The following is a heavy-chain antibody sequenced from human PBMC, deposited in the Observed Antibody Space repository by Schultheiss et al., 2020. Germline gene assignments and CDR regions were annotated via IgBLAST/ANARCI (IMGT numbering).Heavy chain of an antibody. Sequence: GGSLRLSCAASGFTFSSYAMHWVRQAPGKGLEWVAVISYDGSNKYYADSVKGRFTISRDNSKNTLYLQMNSLRAEDTAVYYCAKDARSSSWTYYGMDVWGQGTTVTVSS. CDR1: GFTFSSYA. D-gene: IGHD6-13*01. V-gene: IGHV3-30-3*01. CDR3: AKDARSSSWTYYGMDV. J-gene: IGHJ6*02. CDR2: ISYDGSNK.